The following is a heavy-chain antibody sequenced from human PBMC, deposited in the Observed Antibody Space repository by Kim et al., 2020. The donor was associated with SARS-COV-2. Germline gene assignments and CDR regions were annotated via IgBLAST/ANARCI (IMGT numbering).Heavy chain of an antibody. V-gene: IGHV1-18*01. CDR3: ARYEQDYYDSSGYYYNFDY. D-gene: IGHD3-22*01. J-gene: IGHJ4*02. CDR2: MNAYNGNT. CDR1: GYTFTSYG. Sequence: ASVKVSCKASGYTFTSYGINWVRQAPGQGLEWMGWMNAYNGNTNYAQKLQGRVTMTTDTSTSTAYMELSSLRSDDTAVYYCARYEQDYYDSSGYYYNFDYWGQGTLVTVSS.